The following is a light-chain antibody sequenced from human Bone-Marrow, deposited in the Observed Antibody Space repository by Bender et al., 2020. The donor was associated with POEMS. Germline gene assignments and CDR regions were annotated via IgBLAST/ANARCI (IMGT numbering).Light chain of an antibody. Sequence: SYVLTQPPSVSVAPGKTARISCGGHNIGSKSVHWYQQKPGQAPVLVIYEDNQRPSGIPDRFSGSNSGNTATLTISGTQAMDEADYYCQAWDSGSMVFGGGTKLTVL. CDR2: EDN. V-gene: IGLV3-21*01. CDR1: NIGSKS. J-gene: IGLJ2*01. CDR3: QAWDSGSMV.